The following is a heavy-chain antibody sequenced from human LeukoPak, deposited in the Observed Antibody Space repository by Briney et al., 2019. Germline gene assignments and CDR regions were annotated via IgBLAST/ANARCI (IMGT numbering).Heavy chain of an antibody. J-gene: IGHJ4*02. CDR2: ICPGDSDT. CDR3: ARRTATTVPYFDY. Sequence: GGSLKISCKGSGYSFTSYWIGWVRQMPGKGLEWMGIICPGDSDTRYSPSFQGQVTISADKSISTAYLQWSSLKASDTAMYYCARRTATTVPYFDYWGQGTLVTVSS. V-gene: IGHV5-51*01. CDR1: GYSFTSYW. D-gene: IGHD6-25*01.